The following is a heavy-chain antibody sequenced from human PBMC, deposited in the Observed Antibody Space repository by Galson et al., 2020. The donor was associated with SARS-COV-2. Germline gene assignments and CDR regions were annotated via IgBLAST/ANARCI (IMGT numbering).Heavy chain of an antibody. CDR2: IVVGSGNT. CDR3: AAVSCSSTSCFDAFDI. CDR1: GFTFTSSA. V-gene: IGHV1-58*02. D-gene: IGHD2-2*01. J-gene: IGHJ3*02. Sequence: SVKVSCKASGFTFTSSAMQWVRQARGQRLEWIGWIVVGSGNTNYAQKFQERVTITRDMSTSTAYMELSSLRSEDTAVYYCAAVSCSSTSCFDAFDIWGQGTMVTVSS.